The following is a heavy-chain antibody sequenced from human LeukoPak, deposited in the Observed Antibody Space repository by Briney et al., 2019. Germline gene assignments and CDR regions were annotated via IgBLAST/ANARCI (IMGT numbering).Heavy chain of an antibody. CDR3: ARESGNYFRAYYFDY. CDR1: GFTFDDYA. J-gene: IGHJ4*02. Sequence: GGSLRLSCAASGFTFDDYAMHWVRQAPGKGLEWVSGISWNSGSIGYADSVKGRFTISRDNAKNSLYLQMNSLRAEDTAVYYCARESGNYFRAYYFDYWGQGTLVTASS. CDR2: ISWNSGSI. V-gene: IGHV3-9*01. D-gene: IGHD1-26*01.